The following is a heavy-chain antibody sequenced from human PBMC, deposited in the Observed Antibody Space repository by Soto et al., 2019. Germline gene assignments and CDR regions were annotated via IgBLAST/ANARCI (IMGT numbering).Heavy chain of an antibody. CDR1: GFTFRSYV. CDR2: ISGSGGST. CDR3: ATWCSTWSYYFDY. D-gene: IGHD6-13*01. Sequence: PGGSLRLSCAASGFTFRSYVMSWVRQAPGKGLEWVSGISGSGGSTYYGDSVKGRFNISRDNSKNTLYLQMNSLRAEDTAVYYCATWCSTWSYYFDYWGQGTLVTVSS. V-gene: IGHV3-23*01. J-gene: IGHJ4*02.